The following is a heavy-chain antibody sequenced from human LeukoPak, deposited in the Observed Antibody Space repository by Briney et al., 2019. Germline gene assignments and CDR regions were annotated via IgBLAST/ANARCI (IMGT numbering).Heavy chain of an antibody. V-gene: IGHV3-30*03. Sequence: GRSLRLSCAASGFTFSSYGMHWVRQAPGKGLEWVAVISYDGSNKYYADSVEGRFTISRDNSKNTLYLQMNSLRAEDTAVYYCARLGIVVPDYWGQGTLVTVSS. CDR1: GFTFSSYG. D-gene: IGHD2-2*01. CDR3: ARLGIVVPDY. J-gene: IGHJ4*02. CDR2: ISYDGSNK.